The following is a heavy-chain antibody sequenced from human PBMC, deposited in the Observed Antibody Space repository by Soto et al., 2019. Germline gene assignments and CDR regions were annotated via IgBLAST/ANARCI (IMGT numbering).Heavy chain of an antibody. D-gene: IGHD6-13*01. V-gene: IGHV6-1*01. CDR2: TYYRSKWYN. CDR3: ARESEQQLVLSWFDP. Sequence: SQTLSLTCAISGDSVSSNSAAWNWIRRSPSRGLEWLGRTYYRSKWYNDYAVSVKSRITINPDPSKNKLSLQLTSVTPEDTDAYYCARESEQQLVLSWFDPWGQGTLV. J-gene: IGHJ5*02. CDR1: GDSVSSNSAA.